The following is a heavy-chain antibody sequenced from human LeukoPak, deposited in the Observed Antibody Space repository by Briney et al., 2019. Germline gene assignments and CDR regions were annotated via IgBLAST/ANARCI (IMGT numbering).Heavy chain of an antibody. V-gene: IGHV3-7*01. CDR2: VKQDGSEK. Sequence: PGGSLRLSCAASGFTFSTYAMTWVRQAPGKGLEWVANVKQDGSEKDYVDSVKGRFTIFRDNAKNSVYLQMNSLRVEDTAVYYCARGRHYYGWGMDVWGQGTTVTVSS. J-gene: IGHJ6*02. D-gene: IGHD3-10*01. CDR3: ARGRHYYGWGMDV. CDR1: GFTFSTYA.